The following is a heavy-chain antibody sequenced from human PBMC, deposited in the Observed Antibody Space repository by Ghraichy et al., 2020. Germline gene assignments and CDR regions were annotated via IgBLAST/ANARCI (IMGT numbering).Heavy chain of an antibody. V-gene: IGHV3-48*03. CDR2: ISSTGSTI. CDR3: ARMGLGSYFDY. D-gene: IGHD5-24*01. Sequence: GGSLRLSCAASGFIFSSYEMNWVRQAPGKGLEWISYISSTGSTIYYADSMKGRFTISRDNAKKSLYLQMNSLRVEDTAVYYCARMGLGSYFDYWGQGTLVTVSS. CDR1: GFIFSSYE. J-gene: IGHJ4*02.